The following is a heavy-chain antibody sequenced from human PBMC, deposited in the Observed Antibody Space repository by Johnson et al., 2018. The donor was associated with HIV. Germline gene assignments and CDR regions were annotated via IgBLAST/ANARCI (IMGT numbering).Heavy chain of an antibody. J-gene: IGHJ3*02. D-gene: IGHD4-17*01. CDR2: LYSGGST. CDR3: AKDQDGDDSVIFAFDI. Sequence: VQLVESGGGVVQPGRSLRLSCAAAGFTVSSNYMSWVRQAPGKGLEWVSVLYSGGSTYYAGSVKGRFPISRDNAKNSLYLQMNSLRAEDTAVYYCAKDQDGDDSVIFAFDIWGQGTMVTVSS. V-gene: IGHV3-53*01. CDR1: GFTVSSNY.